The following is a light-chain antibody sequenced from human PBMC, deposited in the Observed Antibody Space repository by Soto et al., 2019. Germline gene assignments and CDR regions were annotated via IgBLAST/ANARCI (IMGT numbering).Light chain of an antibody. J-gene: IGLJ1*01. CDR1: STDVENYNF. CDR2: EDY. CDR3: SSHNPIGTLQI. Sequence: QSVLTQPASVSGSPGQSITIACTGISTDVENYNFVSWYQQHPGKVPKLMIYEDYKRPSGVSNRFSGSKSGNTASLTISGLQAEDEADYYCSSHNPIGTLQIFGPGTKLTVL. V-gene: IGLV2-14*02.